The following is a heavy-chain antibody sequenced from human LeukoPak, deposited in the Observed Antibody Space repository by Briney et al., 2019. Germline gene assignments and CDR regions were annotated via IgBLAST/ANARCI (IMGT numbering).Heavy chain of an antibody. J-gene: IGHJ4*02. D-gene: IGHD3-22*01. Sequence: GGSLRLSCAASGFTFSRYWMSWVRQAPGKGLEWVANIKQDGSGKYYVDSVKGRFTISRDNARNSQYLQMNSLRAEDTAVYYCARLYYYDSSVGFDYWGQGTLVTVSS. V-gene: IGHV3-7*05. CDR2: IKQDGSGK. CDR1: GFTFSRYW. CDR3: ARLYYYDSSVGFDY.